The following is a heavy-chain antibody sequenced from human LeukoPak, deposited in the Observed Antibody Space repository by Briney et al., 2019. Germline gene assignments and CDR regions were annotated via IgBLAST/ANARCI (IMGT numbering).Heavy chain of an antibody. J-gene: IGHJ3*02. CDR3: ARERAPEGSSSSWYFPDREVEDAFDI. D-gene: IGHD6-13*01. Sequence: RASETLSLTCAVYGGSFSGYYWSWIRQPPGKGLEWIGEINHSGSTNYNPSLKSRVTISVDTSKNQFSLKLSSVTAADTAVYYCARERAPEGSSSSWYFPDREVEDAFDIWGQGTMVTVSS. CDR2: INHSGST. CDR1: GGSFSGYY. V-gene: IGHV4-34*01.